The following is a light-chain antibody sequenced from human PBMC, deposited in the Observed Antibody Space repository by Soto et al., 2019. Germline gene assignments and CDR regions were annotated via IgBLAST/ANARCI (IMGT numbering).Light chain of an antibody. J-gene: IGKJ1*01. CDR1: QSVSSTF. CDR2: GAS. V-gene: IGKV3-20*01. CDR3: QQFDSSVT. Sequence: EIVFTQSPGSPSLSPGQRATLACRASQSVSSTFFAWYQHRHGQAPRLLMYGASSRDTGIPKRFSVSGSGTDFTLTISRLEPEDFAVYYCQQFDSSVTFGEGTKVVIK.